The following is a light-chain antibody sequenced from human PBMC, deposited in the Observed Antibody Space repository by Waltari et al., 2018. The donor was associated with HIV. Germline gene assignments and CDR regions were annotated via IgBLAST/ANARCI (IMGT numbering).Light chain of an antibody. J-gene: IGLJ2*01. CDR2: DVN. Sequence: QSALTQPRSVSGSPGQSVAIPCTGTSNDVGGYDSVSWYQQHPGKAPKLMIFDVNKRPSGVPDRFSGSKSDNTASLTISGLQAEDEADYSCCSYAGSNTFVFGGGTKLTVL. V-gene: IGLV2-11*01. CDR3: CSYAGSNTFV. CDR1: SNDVGGYDS.